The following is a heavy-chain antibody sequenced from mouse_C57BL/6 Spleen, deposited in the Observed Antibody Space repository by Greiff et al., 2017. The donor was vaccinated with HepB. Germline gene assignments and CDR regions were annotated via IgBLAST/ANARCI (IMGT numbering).Heavy chain of an antibody. J-gene: IGHJ3*01. CDR3: VRAFDYYGDWFAY. Sequence: EVKLVESGGGLVQPPGSLKLSCAASGFTFNTYAMHWVRQAPGKRLAWVARIRSKSSNDATYYADSVKDRFTISRDESQSILYLQMNNLTTEATAMLYCVRAFDYYGDWFAYRGQEALVSVSA. V-gene: IGHV10-3*01. CDR1: GFTFNTYA. D-gene: IGHD1-1*01. CDR2: IRSKSSNDAT.